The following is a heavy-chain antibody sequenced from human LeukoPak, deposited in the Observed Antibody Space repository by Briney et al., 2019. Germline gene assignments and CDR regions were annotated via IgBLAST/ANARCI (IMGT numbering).Heavy chain of an antibody. J-gene: IGHJ4*02. CDR3: AKSHSVAVAGTYSTYYFDS. D-gene: IGHD6-19*01. CDR1: GFTFSSYA. V-gene: IGHV3-23*01. CDR2: ISGSGAST. Sequence: GGSLRLSCAASGFTFSSYAMSWVRQAPGKGLEWVSSISGSGASTYYADSVKGRFTISRDNSRNTLYLQMSSLRAEDTAVYYCAKSHSVAVAGTYSTYYFDSRGQGTLVTVSS.